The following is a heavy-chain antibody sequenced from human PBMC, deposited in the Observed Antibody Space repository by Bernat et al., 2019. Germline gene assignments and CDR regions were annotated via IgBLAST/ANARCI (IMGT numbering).Heavy chain of an antibody. CDR3: ARESEYSDFWSGYYG. V-gene: IGHV3-7*03. CDR1: GFTFSSYW. Sequence: EVHLVESGGGLVQPGGSLRLSCAASGFTFSSYWMNWVRQAPGKGLAWVANRKQDGSEKDYVDSVKGRFTISRDNDKNSLYLQMNNLRAEDTAVYYCARESEYSDFWSGYYGWGQGTLVTVSS. CDR2: RKQDGSEK. D-gene: IGHD3-3*01. J-gene: IGHJ4*02.